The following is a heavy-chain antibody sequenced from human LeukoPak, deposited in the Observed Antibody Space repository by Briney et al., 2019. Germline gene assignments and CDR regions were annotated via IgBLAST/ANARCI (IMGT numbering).Heavy chain of an antibody. V-gene: IGHV3-48*04. J-gene: IGHJ6*02. CDR2: IISGSSTI. Sequence: GGSLRLSCAASGFTFSSYSMNWVRQAPGKGLEWISYIISGSSTIYYADSVKGRFTISRDNAKNSLYLQMNSLRADDTAVYYCSRDRVGSRYYYGMDVWGLGTTVTVSS. D-gene: IGHD3-16*02. CDR3: SRDRVGSRYYYGMDV. CDR1: GFTFSSYS.